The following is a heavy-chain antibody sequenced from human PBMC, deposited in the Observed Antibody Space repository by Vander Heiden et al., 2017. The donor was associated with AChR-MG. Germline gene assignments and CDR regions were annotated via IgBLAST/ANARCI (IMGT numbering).Heavy chain of an antibody. CDR3: ARPYYDFWSGYAFDI. V-gene: IGHV3-74*01. CDR2: INSDGSST. Sequence: EVQLVESGGGLVQPGGSLRLSCAASGFTFSGYWMHWVRQAPGKGLVWVSRINSDGSSTSYADSVKGRFTISRDNAKNTLYLQMNSLRAEDTAVYYCARPYYDFWSGYAFDIWGQGTMVTVSS. J-gene: IGHJ3*02. CDR1: GFTFSGYW. D-gene: IGHD3-3*01.